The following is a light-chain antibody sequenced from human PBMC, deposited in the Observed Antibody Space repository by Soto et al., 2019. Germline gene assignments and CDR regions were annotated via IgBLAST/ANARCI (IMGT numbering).Light chain of an antibody. J-gene: IGKJ4*01. CDR2: DVS. Sequence: EVVLTQSPGTLSMSPGDRATLSCRASQSVPGSDVAWYQQKPGQAPRLLIYDVSSRATGTPERFSGSGSGTDFTLNIGRLETEEFAVYYCQQYGTSPLTFGGWTKVDIK. CDR3: QQYGTSPLT. CDR1: QSVPGSD. V-gene: IGKV3-20*01.